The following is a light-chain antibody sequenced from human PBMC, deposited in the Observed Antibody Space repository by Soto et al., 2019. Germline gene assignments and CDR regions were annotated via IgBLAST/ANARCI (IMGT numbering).Light chain of an antibody. CDR2: EGT. CDR3: HSYARSTLV. CDR1: SSEFGTYSV. J-gene: IGLJ3*02. V-gene: IGLV2-23*01. Sequence: QSVLTQSASVSGSPGQSITISCTGTSSEFGTYSVVSWYQQHPGKAPKLLIYEGTKRPSGVSNRFSASESGNTASLTISGLQAEDEAVYYCHSYARSTLVFGGGTKQTVL.